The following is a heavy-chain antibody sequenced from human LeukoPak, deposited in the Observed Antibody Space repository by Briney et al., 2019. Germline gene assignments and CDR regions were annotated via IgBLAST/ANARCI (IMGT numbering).Heavy chain of an antibody. CDR2: MNPNSGNT. V-gene: IGHV1-8*03. Sequence: GASVKVSCKASGYTFTSYDINWVRQATGQGLEWMGWMNPNSGNTGYAQKFQGRVTITRNTSISTAYMELSSLRSEDTAVYYCARSPVPSPRYYYMDVWGKGTTVTVSS. J-gene: IGHJ6*03. CDR1: GYTFTSYD. CDR3: ARSPVPSPRYYYMDV.